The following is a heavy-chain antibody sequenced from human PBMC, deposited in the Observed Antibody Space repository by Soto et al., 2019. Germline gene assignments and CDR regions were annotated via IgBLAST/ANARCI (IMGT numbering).Heavy chain of an antibody. V-gene: IGHV1-58*01. J-gene: IGHJ4*02. D-gene: IGHD4-4*01. CDR2: ITVGTGNT. Sequence: SVKVSCKASGFIFTSSSVQWVRQARGQRLEWIGWITVGTGNTNYAQKLQERVTITRDMSTSTAYMELSNLRSEDTAVYYCARDPPDFHSAFDYWGQGTLVTVSS. CDR3: ARDPPDFHSAFDY. CDR1: GFIFTSSS.